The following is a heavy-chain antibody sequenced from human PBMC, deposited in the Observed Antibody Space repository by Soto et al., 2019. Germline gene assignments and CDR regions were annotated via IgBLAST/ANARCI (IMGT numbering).Heavy chain of an antibody. CDR1: GGSISSGDYY. V-gene: IGHV4-30-4*01. CDR2: IYYSGST. CDR3: ARVDMVYYYYGMDV. Sequence: PSETLSLTCTVSGGSISSGDYYWSWIRQPPGKGLEWIGYIYYSGSTYYNPSLKSRVTISVDTSKNQFSLKLSSVTAADTAVYYCARVDMVYYYYGMDVWGQGTTVTVSS. J-gene: IGHJ6*02. D-gene: IGHD5-12*01.